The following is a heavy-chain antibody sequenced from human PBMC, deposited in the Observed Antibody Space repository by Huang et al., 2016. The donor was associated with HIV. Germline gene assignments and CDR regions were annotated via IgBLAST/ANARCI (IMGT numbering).Heavy chain of an antibody. Sequence: QVQLVQSGAEVKKPGASVKVSCKASGFTFSNYDFNWVRQASGQGLEWMGGMNPKKGNTGYAQKFQGRVTITRNTAITTAYMELRSLRSEDTAVYYCARARGYLYDSTGYYSRYYFDTWGQGTLVTVSS. CDR2: MNPKKGNT. CDR1: GFTFSNYD. CDR3: ARARGYLYDSTGYYSRYYFDT. J-gene: IGHJ4*02. V-gene: IGHV1-8*03. D-gene: IGHD3-22*01.